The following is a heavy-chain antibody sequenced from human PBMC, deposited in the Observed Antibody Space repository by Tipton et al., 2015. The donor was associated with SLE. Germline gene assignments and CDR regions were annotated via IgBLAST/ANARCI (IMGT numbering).Heavy chain of an antibody. D-gene: IGHD4-11*01. V-gene: IGHV4-59*12. J-gene: IGHJ6*03. CDR1: GGSISSYY. CDR2: ISYSGST. Sequence: TLSLTCTVSGGSISSYYWSWIRQPPGKGLEWIGYISYSGSTNHNPPLKSRVTISVDTSKNQFSLKLSSVTAADTAVYYCARERPEYSKDYYYMDVWGKGTTVTVSS. CDR3: ARERPEYSKDYYYMDV.